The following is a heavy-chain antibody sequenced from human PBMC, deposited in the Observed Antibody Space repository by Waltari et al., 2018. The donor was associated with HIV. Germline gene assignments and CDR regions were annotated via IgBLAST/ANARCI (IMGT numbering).Heavy chain of an antibody. CDR3: ARDRPRGAALFYYGMDV. CDR2: ITGSGNTI. Sequence: QVHLVESGGGLVKPGGSLRLSCAASGFTFRDYYMTWTRQAPGKGLEWVSYITGSGNTIYYGDSVKGRFTISRDNAKNSLFLQMNSLRAEDTAVYYCARDRPRGAALFYYGMDVWGQGTTVTVSS. D-gene: IGHD6-13*01. V-gene: IGHV3-11*01. CDR1: GFTFRDYY. J-gene: IGHJ6*02.